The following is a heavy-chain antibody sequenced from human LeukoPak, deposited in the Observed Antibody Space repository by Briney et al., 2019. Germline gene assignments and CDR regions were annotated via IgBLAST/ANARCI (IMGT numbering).Heavy chain of an antibody. Sequence: GASVKVSCKDSGGTFSSYAISWVRQAPGQGLEWMGGIIPIFGTANYAQKFQGRVTITADESTSTAYMELSSLRSEDTAVYYCARDREVGATIFDYWGQGTLVTVSS. CDR3: ARDREVGATIFDY. J-gene: IGHJ4*02. CDR2: IIPIFGTA. V-gene: IGHV1-69*13. CDR1: GGTFSSYA. D-gene: IGHD1-26*01.